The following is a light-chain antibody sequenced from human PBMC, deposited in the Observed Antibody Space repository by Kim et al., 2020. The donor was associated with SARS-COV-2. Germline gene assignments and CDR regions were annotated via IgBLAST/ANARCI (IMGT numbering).Light chain of an antibody. J-gene: IGLJ2*01. V-gene: IGLV1-40*01. CDR3: QSYDSSLSGARV. CDR1: SSHSGAGYD. CDR2: GNS. Sequence: VTLVCTGSSSHSGAGYDVHWDQQLPGTAPKLLIYGNSNRPSGVPDRFSGSKSGTSASLAITGLQAEDEADYYCQSYDSSLSGARVFGGGTQLTVL.